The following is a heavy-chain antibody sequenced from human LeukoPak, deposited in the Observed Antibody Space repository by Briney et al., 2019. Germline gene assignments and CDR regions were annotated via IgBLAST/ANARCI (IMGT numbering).Heavy chain of an antibody. J-gene: IGHJ6*02. D-gene: IGHD3-9*01. Sequence: SQTLSLTCAISGDSVSNNNAAWNWIRQSPSRGLEWLGRTYYRSQWNNEYAVSVRSRIIINPDTSKNQFSLQLNSVTPEDTAVYFCARYRIGSVRYGDVRGQGTTVTVSS. CDR1: GDSVSNNNAA. CDR3: ARYRIGSVRYGDV. V-gene: IGHV6-1*01. CDR2: TYYRSQWNN.